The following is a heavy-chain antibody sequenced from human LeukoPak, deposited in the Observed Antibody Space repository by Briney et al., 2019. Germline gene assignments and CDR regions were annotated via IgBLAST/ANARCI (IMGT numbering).Heavy chain of an antibody. CDR2: ISAYNGNT. D-gene: IGHD6-13*01. Sequence: ASVKVSCKAPGYTFTSYGISWVRQAPGQGLEWMGWISAYNGNTNYAQKLQGRVTMTTDTSTSTAYMELRSLRSDDTAVYYCARRVGSSWYGDYYFDYWGQGTLVTVSS. J-gene: IGHJ4*02. CDR1: GYTFTSYG. CDR3: ARRVGSSWYGDYYFDY. V-gene: IGHV1-18*01.